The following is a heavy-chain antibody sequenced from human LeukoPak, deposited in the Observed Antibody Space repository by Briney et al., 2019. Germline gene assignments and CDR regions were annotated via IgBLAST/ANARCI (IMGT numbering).Heavy chain of an antibody. D-gene: IGHD1-7*01. V-gene: IGHV3-21*01. CDR2: ISSSSSYI. CDR3: ARGGNWNYEEY. Sequence: GGSLRLSCAASGFTFSSYSMNWVRQAPGKGLEWVSSISSSSSYIYYADSVKGRFAISRDNAKNSLYLQMNSLRAEDTAVYYCARGGNWNYEEYWGQGTLVTVSS. J-gene: IGHJ4*02. CDR1: GFTFSSYS.